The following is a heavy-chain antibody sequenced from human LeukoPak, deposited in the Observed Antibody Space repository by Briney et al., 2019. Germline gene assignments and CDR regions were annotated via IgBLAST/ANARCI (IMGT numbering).Heavy chain of an antibody. CDR1: GFTFSSSG. Sequence: GGSLRLSCAASGFTFSSSGMHWVRQAPGKGLEWVTFIGYDGSNNYDGSSKYYADSVKGRFTISRDSSKSTLYLQMNSLRPEDTALYYCAKDYPSAVGASPFEYWGQGTLVTVS. CDR3: AKDYPSAVGASPFEY. D-gene: IGHD1-26*01. J-gene: IGHJ4*02. V-gene: IGHV3-30*02. CDR2: IGYDGSNNYDGSSK.